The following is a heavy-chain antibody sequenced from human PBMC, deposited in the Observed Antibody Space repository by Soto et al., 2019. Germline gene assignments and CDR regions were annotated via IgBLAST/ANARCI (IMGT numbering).Heavy chain of an antibody. CDR3: ARNHGPSGNYDLDY. D-gene: IGHD5-12*01. CDR1: GFSITTRAMC. V-gene: IGHV2-70*13. J-gene: IGHJ4*01. Sequence: GSGPTLVNPTQTLTLTCTFSGFSITTRAMCVSWIRQPPGKALEWLALIDWADDKYYSTSLKTRLTISKDTSKNQVVLTMTNVDPVDTATYYCARNHGPSGNYDLDYWGQGTLVTVSS. CDR2: IDWADDK.